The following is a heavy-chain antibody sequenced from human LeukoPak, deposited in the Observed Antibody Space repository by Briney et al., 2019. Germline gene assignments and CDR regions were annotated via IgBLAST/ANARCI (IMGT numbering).Heavy chain of an antibody. CDR1: GGSLSNYY. V-gene: IGHV4-59*01. CDR2: IYYSGST. Sequence: PSETLSLTCAVSGGSLSNYYWTWIRQPPGKGLEWIAYIYYSGSTNYNPSLKSRVTISVDTSKNQFSLKLSSVTAADTAMYYCARLRGNYFPDYWGQGTLVTVSS. D-gene: IGHD4-11*01. CDR3: ARLRGNYFPDY. J-gene: IGHJ4*02.